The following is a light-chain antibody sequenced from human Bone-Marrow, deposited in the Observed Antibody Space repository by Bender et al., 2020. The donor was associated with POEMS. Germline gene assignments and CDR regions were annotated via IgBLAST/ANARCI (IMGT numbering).Light chain of an antibody. Sequence: QSALTQPPSASGSPGQSVTISCTGTSSDVGGYNFVSWYQQHPGKAPKLMIYEVSKRPSGVPDRFSGSKSGSVASLTISGLQAADEADYYCSSYTGSRIIVFGGGTKVTVL. V-gene: IGLV2-8*01. CDR2: EVS. CDR3: SSYTGSRIIV. CDR1: SSDVGGYNF. J-gene: IGLJ2*01.